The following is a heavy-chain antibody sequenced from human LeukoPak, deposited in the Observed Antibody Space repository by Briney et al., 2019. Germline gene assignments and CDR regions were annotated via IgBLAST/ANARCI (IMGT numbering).Heavy chain of an antibody. CDR2: ISGSGGST. CDR3: ANLVVATPRYWFDP. J-gene: IGHJ5*02. D-gene: IGHD5-12*01. CDR1: GFTFSSYA. V-gene: IGHV3-23*01. Sequence: GGSLRLSCAASGFTFSSYAMSWVRQAPGKGLEWVSAISGSGGSTYYADSVKGRFTISRDNSKNTLYLQMNSLRAEDTAVYYCANLVVATPRYWFDPWGQGTLVTVSS.